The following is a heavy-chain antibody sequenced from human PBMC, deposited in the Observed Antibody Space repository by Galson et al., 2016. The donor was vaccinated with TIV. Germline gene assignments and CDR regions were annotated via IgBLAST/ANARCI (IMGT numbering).Heavy chain of an antibody. V-gene: IGHV2-70*11. CDR2: IDWDDDI. CDR3: ARMPLPTEYYETSGNSGAFDF. Sequence: PALVKPTQTLTLTCTFSGFSLSATGMSVSWIRQPPGKALEWLARIDWDDDIYFSKSLRTRLNISKDTSKNQVVLTMTNMDPVDTATYFCARMPLPTEYYETSGNSGAFDFWGQGTKVTVSS. J-gene: IGHJ3*01. D-gene: IGHD3-16*01. CDR1: GFSLSATGMS.